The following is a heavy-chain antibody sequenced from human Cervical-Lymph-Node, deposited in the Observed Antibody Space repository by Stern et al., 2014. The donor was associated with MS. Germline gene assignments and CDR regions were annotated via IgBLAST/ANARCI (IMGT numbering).Heavy chain of an antibody. CDR2: IYPGDSDT. J-gene: IGHJ6*02. V-gene: IGHV5-51*01. D-gene: IGHD4-17*01. CDR3: ARQNYGDYTFTPTPRYYYGMDV. CDR1: GYSFTSYW. Sequence: EVQLEESGAEVKKPGESLKISCKGSGYSFTSYWIGWVRQMPGKGLEWMGIIYPGDSDTRYSPSFQGQVTISADKSISPAYLQWSSLKASDTAMYYCARQNYGDYTFTPTPRYYYGMDVWGQGTTVTVSS.